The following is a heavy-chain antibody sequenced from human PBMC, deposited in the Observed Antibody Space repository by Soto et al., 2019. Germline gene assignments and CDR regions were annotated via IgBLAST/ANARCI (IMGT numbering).Heavy chain of an antibody. CDR1: GYTLTEVS. CDR2: FDPEDGET. V-gene: IGHV1-24*01. J-gene: IGHJ5*02. D-gene: IGHD3-10*01. Sequence: SVKVSCKVSGYTLTEVSMHWVRQAHGKGLEWMGGFDPEDGETIYAQKFQGRVTMTEDTSTDTAYMELSSLRSEDTAVYYCSTYYYGSGSYSGLDPWGQGTLVTVSS. CDR3: STYYYGSGSYSGLDP.